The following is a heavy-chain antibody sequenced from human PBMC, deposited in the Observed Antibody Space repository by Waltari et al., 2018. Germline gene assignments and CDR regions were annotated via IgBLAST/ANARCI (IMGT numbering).Heavy chain of an antibody. CDR2: IYTSGST. CDR3: ARVSGIYGMDV. CDR1: GCSISRGSYY. Sequence: QVQLQESGPGLVKPSQTLSLTCTVSGCSISRGSYYWRWIRQPAGKGLEWIGRIYTSGSTNYNPSLKSRVTISVDTSKNQFSLKLSSVTAADTAVYYCARVSGIYGMDVWGQGTTVTVSS. V-gene: IGHV4-61*02. J-gene: IGHJ6*02. D-gene: IGHD1-20*01.